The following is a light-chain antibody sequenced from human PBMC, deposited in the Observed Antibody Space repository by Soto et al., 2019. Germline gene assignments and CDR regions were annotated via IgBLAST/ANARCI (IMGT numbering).Light chain of an antibody. Sequence: DIQMTQSPSSLSASVGDRVTISCQASQDISNYLNWYQHKEGKAPKLLIYDASNLETGVPSRFSGSGSGTDFTLTISSLQPEDIATYYCQQYDNLPTWTFGQGTKVEIK. CDR3: QQYDNLPTWT. CDR1: QDISNY. CDR2: DAS. J-gene: IGKJ1*01. V-gene: IGKV1-33*01.